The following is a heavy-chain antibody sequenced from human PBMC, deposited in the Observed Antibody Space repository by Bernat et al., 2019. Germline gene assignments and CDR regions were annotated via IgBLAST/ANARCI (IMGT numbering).Heavy chain of an antibody. CDR2: IRSKANSYAT. CDR3: TRHGTGFLEDYYMDV. V-gene: IGHV3-73*01. D-gene: IGHD3-3*01. CDR1: GFRFSSYG. J-gene: IGHJ6*03. Sequence: VQLVESGGGVVQPGRSLRLSCAASGFRFSSYGMHWVRQASGKGLEWVGRIRSKANSYATAYAASVKGRFTISRDDSKNTAYLQMNSLKTEDTAVYYCTRHGTGFLEDYYMDVWGKGTTVTVSS.